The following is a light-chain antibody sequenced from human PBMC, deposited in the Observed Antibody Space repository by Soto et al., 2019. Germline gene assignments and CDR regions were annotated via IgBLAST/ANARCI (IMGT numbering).Light chain of an antibody. J-gene: IGKJ1*01. CDR1: QSISSY. CDR2: AAS. Sequence: DIQMTQSPSSLSASVGDRVTITCRASQSISSYLNWYQQKPGKAPKLLIYAASSLQSGVTSRFSDSGSETDFTLTISSLQPEDFATYYCQQSYSTPRTFGQGTKVEIK. CDR3: QQSYSTPRT. V-gene: IGKV1-39*01.